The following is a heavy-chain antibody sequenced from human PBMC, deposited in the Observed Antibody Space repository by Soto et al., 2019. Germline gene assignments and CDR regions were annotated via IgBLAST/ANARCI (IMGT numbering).Heavy chain of an antibody. CDR2: IDHLGNT. D-gene: IGHD4-17*01. J-gene: IGHJ3*02. V-gene: IGHV4-34*08. CDR1: GGMYNDYY. Sequence: QVQLHQWGSGLLKPSETLSLSCAVYGGMYNDYYWSWIRQPPGKGLEWIGEIDHLGNTNYSPSFTRRVTISQDNSKSHCSLPLTSVTAADAAVYFCAHDSGGYRNDAFDIWSQGTEVTVTS. CDR3: AHDSGGYRNDAFDI.